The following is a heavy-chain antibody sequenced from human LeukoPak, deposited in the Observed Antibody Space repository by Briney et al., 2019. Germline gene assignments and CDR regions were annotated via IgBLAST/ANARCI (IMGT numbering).Heavy chain of an antibody. Sequence: GGSLRLSCAASGFTFSSYSMNWVRQAPGKGLEWVSSISSSSSYIYYADSVKGRFTISRDNAKNSLYLQMNSLRAEDTAVYYCARDITHLYAAMADFDYWGQGTLVTVSS. CDR2: ISSSSSYI. J-gene: IGHJ4*02. CDR1: GFTFSSYS. CDR3: ARDITHLYAAMADFDY. V-gene: IGHV3-21*01. D-gene: IGHD5-18*01.